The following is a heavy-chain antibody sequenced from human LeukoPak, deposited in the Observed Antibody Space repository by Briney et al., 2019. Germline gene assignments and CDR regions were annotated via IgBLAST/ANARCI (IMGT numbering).Heavy chain of an antibody. CDR2: IWHDGGRK. V-gene: IGHV3-33*01. J-gene: IGHJ4*02. Sequence: GGSLRLSCVVSGFTFSTHGFHWVRQAPGKGLEWVSVIWHDGGRKEYADSVRGRFTISRDNSNLYLQMNSLRAEDTAIYYCARESGLAAAGDYWGQGTLVTVSS. D-gene: IGHD6-13*01. CDR3: ARESGLAAAGDY. CDR1: GFTFSTHG.